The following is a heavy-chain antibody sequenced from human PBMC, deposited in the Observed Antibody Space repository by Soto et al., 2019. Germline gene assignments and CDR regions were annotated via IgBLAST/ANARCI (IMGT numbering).Heavy chain of an antibody. CDR1: GYTFTSYG. CDR2: ISAYNGNT. D-gene: IGHD3-3*01. J-gene: IGHJ4*02. Sequence: ASVKVSCKASGYTFTSYGISWVRQAPGQGLEWMGWISAYNGNTNYAQKLQGRVTMPTDTSTSTAYMELRSLRSDDTAVYYCARTREYYDFWSGVQNYFDYWGQGTLVTVSS. CDR3: ARTREYYDFWSGVQNYFDY. V-gene: IGHV1-18*01.